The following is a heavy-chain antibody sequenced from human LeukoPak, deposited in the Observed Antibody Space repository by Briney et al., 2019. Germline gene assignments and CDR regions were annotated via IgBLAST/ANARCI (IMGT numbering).Heavy chain of an antibody. D-gene: IGHD2-21*01. CDR1: GGTFSSYT. Sequence: SVKVSCKASGGTFSSYTISWVRQAPGQGLEWMGRIIPILGIANYAQKFQGRVTITADKSTSTAYMELSSLRSEDTAVYYCVSSYCGGDCYLRYYFDYWGQGTLVTVSS. V-gene: IGHV1-69*02. CDR3: VSSYCGGDCYLRYYFDY. J-gene: IGHJ4*02. CDR2: IIPILGIA.